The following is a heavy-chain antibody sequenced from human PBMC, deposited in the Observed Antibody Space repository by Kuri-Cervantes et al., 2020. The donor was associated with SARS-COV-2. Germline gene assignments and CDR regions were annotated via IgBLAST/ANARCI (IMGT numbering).Heavy chain of an antibody. CDR3: ASLDFWSGYYPDY. V-gene: IGHV3-48*04. J-gene: IGHJ4*02. CDR2: ISSSCSTI. Sequence: GESLKISCAASTFTFSSCTMSRVRQAPGKGLEWVSYISSSCSTIYYADSVKGRFTISRDNAKNSLYLQMNSLRAEDTAVYYCASLDFWSGYYPDYWGQGTRVTVSS. CDR1: TFTFSSCT. D-gene: IGHD3-3*01.